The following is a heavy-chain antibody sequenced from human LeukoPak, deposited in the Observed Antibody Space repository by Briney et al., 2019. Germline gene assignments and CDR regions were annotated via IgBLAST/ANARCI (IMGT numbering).Heavy chain of an antibody. V-gene: IGHV4-34*01. CDR2: INHSGST. J-gene: IGHJ4*02. D-gene: IGHD2-2*01. Sequence: PSETLSLTCTVSGGSIGIYYWSWIRQPPGKGLEWIGEINHSGSTNYNPSLKSRVTISVDTSKNQFSLKLSSVTAADTAVYYCARSLGGNQNIVVVPAARTWGYWGQGTLVTVSS. CDR3: ARSLGGNQNIVVVPAARTWGY. CDR1: GGSIGIYY.